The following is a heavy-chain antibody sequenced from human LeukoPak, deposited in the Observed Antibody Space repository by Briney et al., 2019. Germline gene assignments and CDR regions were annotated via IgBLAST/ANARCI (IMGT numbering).Heavy chain of an antibody. CDR3: ARGVYIAAAQYAY. CDR2: IFYSGST. J-gene: IGHJ4*02. V-gene: IGHV4-59*01. D-gene: IGHD6-13*01. CDR1: GGSISNYF. Sequence: SETLSLTCTVSGGSISNYFWSWIRQPPGKGLEWIAYIFYSGSTKYNPSLESRVTISVDTSKNQFSLKLSSVTAADTAVYYCARGVYIAAAQYAYWGQGTLVTVSS.